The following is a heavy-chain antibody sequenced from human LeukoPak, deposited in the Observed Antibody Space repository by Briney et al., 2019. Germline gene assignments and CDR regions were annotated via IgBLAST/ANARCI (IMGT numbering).Heavy chain of an antibody. J-gene: IGHJ4*02. CDR2: ISGSSSFT. CDR1: GFTFSDCY. D-gene: IGHD3-10*01. V-gene: IGHV3-11*03. CDR3: ARWFGSGSYYGY. Sequence: GGSLRLSCAAPGFTFSDCYMSWIRQAPGKGLEWVSYISGSSSFTKYADSVKGRFTISRDNAKNSLYLQMSSLRAEDTAVYYCARWFGSGSYYGYWGQGTLVTVSS.